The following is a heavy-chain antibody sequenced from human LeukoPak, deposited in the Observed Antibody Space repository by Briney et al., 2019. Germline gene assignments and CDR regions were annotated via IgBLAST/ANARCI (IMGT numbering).Heavy chain of an antibody. CDR2: IKQGAGER. CDR1: GLTFSSHW. CDR3: ARGPNYGSRTDFLDY. D-gene: IGHD4-17*01. V-gene: IGHV3-7*03. J-gene: IGHJ4*02. Sequence: GGSLRLSCAASGLTFSSHWMNWVRQAPGKGLEWVANIKQGAGERNYVDSVKGRFTVSRDDAKSSVFLQMNSLRAEDTAIYFCARGPNYGSRTDFLDYWGQGTLVTVSS.